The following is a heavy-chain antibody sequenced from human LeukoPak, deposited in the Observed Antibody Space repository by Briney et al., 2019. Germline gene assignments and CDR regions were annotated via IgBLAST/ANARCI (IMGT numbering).Heavy chain of an antibody. CDR1: GRSINNGYF. D-gene: IGHD2-2*02. CDR2: IHHSGTA. V-gene: IGHV4-38-2*02. J-gene: IGHJ4*02. CDR3: ARDRGALGATVPAIFAVNFFDS. Sequence: SETLSLTGTVSGRSINNGYFWGWIRPPPGKGLEWTASIHHSGTASYNPSLESRVTISVDTSKNQFSLRLSSVTAADTAAYYCARDRGALGATVPAIFAVNFFDSWGQGTPGTVSS.